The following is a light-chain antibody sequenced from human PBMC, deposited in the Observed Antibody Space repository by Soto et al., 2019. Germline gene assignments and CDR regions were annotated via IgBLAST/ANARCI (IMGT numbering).Light chain of an antibody. CDR1: QSVSSY. V-gene: IGKV3-11*01. CDR2: DAS. CDR3: QHRMNWPLT. J-gene: IGKJ5*01. Sequence: EIVLTQSPATLSLSPGERATLSCRASQSVSSYLLWYQQKPGQTPRLLIYDASNRATGILARFSGSGSETDFTLTISSLEPEDFAVYYCQHRMNWPLTFGQGTRLEI.